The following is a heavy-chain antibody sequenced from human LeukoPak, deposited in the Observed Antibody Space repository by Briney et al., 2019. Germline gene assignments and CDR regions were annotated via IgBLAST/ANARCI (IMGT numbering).Heavy chain of an antibody. J-gene: IGHJ4*02. V-gene: IGHV3-53*01. CDR1: GFTVSSNY. D-gene: IGHD6-13*01. CDR3: ARDLGGYIDY. CDR2: IYSGGST. Sequence: GGSLRLSCAVSGFTVSSNYMSWVRQAPGKGLEWVSVIYSGGSTYYADSVKGRFTISRGNSKNTLYLQMDSLRAGDTAVYYCARDLGGYIDYWGQGTLVSVSS.